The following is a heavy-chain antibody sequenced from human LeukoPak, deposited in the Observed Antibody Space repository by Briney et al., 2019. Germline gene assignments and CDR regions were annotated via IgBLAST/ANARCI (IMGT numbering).Heavy chain of an antibody. J-gene: IGHJ5*02. CDR1: GGSFSGYY. D-gene: IGHD6-13*01. CDR3: ARGLGYSSSWYPWFDP. Sequence: KPSETLSVTCAVYGGSFSGYYWSWIRQPPGKGLEWIGEINHSGSTNYNPSLKSRVTISVDTSKNQFSLKLSSVTAADTAVYYCARGLGYSSSWYPWFDPWGQGTLVTVSS. V-gene: IGHV4-34*01. CDR2: INHSGST.